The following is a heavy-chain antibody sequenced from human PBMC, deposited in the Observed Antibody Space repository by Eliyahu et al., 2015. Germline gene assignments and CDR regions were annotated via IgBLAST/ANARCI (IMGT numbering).Heavy chain of an antibody. CDR3: ARLAGGGTAMVKAGWFDP. Sequence: QVQLQESGPGLVKPSETLSLTCTVPGGSIXSYYWSXIRQPPGKGLEWIGYIYTSGSTNYNPSLKSRVTISVDTSKNQFSLKLSSVTAADTAVYYCARLAGGGTAMVKAGWFDPWGQGTLVTVSS. V-gene: IGHV4-4*09. CDR2: IYTSGST. D-gene: IGHD5-18*01. J-gene: IGHJ5*02. CDR1: GGSIXSYY.